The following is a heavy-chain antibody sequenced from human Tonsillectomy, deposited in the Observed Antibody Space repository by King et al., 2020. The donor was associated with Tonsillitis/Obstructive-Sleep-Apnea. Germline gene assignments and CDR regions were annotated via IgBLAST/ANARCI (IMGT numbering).Heavy chain of an antibody. Sequence: QVQLQQWGAGLLKPSETLSLTCAVYGGSFSGYYWSWIRQSPGKGLEWIGEINHSGSTNYDPFLKTRVTISVDTSKNQFSLKLSSVTAADTAMYYCARGAGDYGDAVDIWGQGTVVSVSS. D-gene: IGHD4-17*01. CDR2: INHSGST. V-gene: IGHV4-34*01. J-gene: IGHJ3*02. CDR3: ARGAGDYGDAVDI. CDR1: GGSFSGYY.